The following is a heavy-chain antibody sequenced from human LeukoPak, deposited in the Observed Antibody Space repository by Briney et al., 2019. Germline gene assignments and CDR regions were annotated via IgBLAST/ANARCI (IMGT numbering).Heavy chain of an antibody. J-gene: IGHJ5*02. CDR2: ISAYNGNT. CDR1: GYPSSDYG. Sequence: ASVKVSCKASGYPSSDYGFTWVRQAPGQGLEWMGWISAYNGNTDYAQKFQDRVTLTIDTSTSTAYLDLRSLRSDDTAVYYCATVTRAVSDTWLDLWGQGTLVTVSS. D-gene: IGHD6-19*01. CDR3: ATVTRAVSDTWLDL. V-gene: IGHV1-18*01.